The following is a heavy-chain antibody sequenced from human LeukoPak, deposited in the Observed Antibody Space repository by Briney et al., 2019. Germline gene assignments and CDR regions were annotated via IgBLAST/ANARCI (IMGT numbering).Heavy chain of an antibody. Sequence: EASVKVSCKASGYTFTGYYMHWVRQAPGQGLEWMGWINPNSGGTNYAQKFQGRVTMTRDTSISTAYMELSRLRSDDTAVYYCARDGGTAMVDSDYWGQGTLVTVSS. V-gene: IGHV1-2*02. CDR3: ARDGGTAMVDSDY. J-gene: IGHJ4*02. CDR2: INPNSGGT. CDR1: GYTFTGYY. D-gene: IGHD5-18*01.